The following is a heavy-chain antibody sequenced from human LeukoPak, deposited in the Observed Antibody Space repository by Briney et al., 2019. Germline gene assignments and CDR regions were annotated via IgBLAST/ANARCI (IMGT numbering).Heavy chain of an antibody. CDR3: ARVPDDAKPQYYYDSSGQGSMDV. CDR1: GGSISSYY. J-gene: IGHJ6*03. D-gene: IGHD3-22*01. V-gene: IGHV4-4*07. Sequence: SETLSLTCAVAGGSISSYYWSWIRQPAGKGLEWIGRIYISGRTNYNPSLKSRVTMSVDTSKNQFSLKLSSVNDPDTAVYYCARVPDDAKPQYYYDSSGQGSMDVCGKGTTVTISS. CDR2: IYISGRT.